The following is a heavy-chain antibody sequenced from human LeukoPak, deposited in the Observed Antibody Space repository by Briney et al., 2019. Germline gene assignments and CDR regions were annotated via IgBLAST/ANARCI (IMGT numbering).Heavy chain of an antibody. Sequence: GGSLRLSCVASGFTFIDNSMNWVRQAPGKGPEWLSYISTSSSTIYYADSVKGRFTISRDNAKNSLYLQMNSLRIEDTAVYYCTSGGHMDVWGEGTTVTVSS. D-gene: IGHD3-10*01. J-gene: IGHJ6*03. V-gene: IGHV3-48*04. CDR3: TSGGHMDV. CDR2: ISTSSSTI. CDR1: GFTFIDNS.